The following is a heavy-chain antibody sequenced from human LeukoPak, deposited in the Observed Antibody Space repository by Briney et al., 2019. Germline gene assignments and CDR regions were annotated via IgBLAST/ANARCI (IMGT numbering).Heavy chain of an antibody. D-gene: IGHD3-10*01. CDR1: GGTFSSYA. J-gene: IGHJ4*02. CDR2: IIPIFGTA. CDR3: ARDDNYGSGQPDD. Sequence: GASVKVSCKASGGTFSSYAISWVRQAPGQGLEWMGGIIPIFGTANYAQKFQGRVTMTRDTSISTAYMELSRLKSDDTAAYYCARDDNYGSGQPDDWGQGTLVTVSS. V-gene: IGHV1-69*05.